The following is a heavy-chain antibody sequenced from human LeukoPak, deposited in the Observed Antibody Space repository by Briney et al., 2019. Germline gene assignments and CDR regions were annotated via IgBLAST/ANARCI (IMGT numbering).Heavy chain of an antibody. CDR1: GFTFDDYT. CDR2: ISWDGGST. D-gene: IGHD1-26*01. Sequence: PGGSLRLSCAASGFTFDDYTMHWVRQAPGKGLEWVSLISWDGGSTYYADSVKGRFTISRDNAKNSLYLQMNSLRAEDTAVYYCARDNSGSYGDWGQGTLVTVSS. J-gene: IGHJ4*02. V-gene: IGHV3-43*01. CDR3: ARDNSGSYGD.